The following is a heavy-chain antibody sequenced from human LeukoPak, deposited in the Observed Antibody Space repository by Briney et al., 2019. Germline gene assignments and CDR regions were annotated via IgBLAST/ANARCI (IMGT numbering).Heavy chain of an antibody. V-gene: IGHV3-30*18. J-gene: IGHJ4*02. CDR1: GFTFSSYG. CDR2: ISYDGSNK. D-gene: IGHD3-22*01. CDR3: AKDGGAVYYDSSGPFDY. Sequence: GGSLRLSCAASGFTFSSYGMHWVRQAPGKGLEWVALISYDGSNKYYADSVKGRFTISRDNSKNTLYLQMNSLRAEDTAVYYCAKDGGAVYYDSSGPFDYWGQGTLVTVSS.